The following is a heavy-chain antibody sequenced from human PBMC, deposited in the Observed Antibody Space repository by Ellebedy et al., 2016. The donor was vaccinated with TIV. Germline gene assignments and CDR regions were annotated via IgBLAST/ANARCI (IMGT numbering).Heavy chain of an antibody. CDR1: GGSISSYY. CDR3: ARDGTAAGHDY. V-gene: IGHV4-59*01. D-gene: IGHD6-13*01. CDR2: IYYSGST. Sequence: SETLSLXXTVSGGSISSYYWSWIRQPPGKGLEWIGYIYYSGSTNYNPSLKSRVTISVDTSKNQFSLKLSSVTAADTAVYYCARDGTAAGHDYWGQGTLVTVSS. J-gene: IGHJ4*02.